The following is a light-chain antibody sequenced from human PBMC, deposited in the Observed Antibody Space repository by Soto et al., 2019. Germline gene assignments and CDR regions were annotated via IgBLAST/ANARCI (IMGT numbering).Light chain of an antibody. V-gene: IGLV1-51*01. CDR1: SSNIGNNY. CDR3: GTLDSSLSAVV. Sequence: QSALTQPPSVSAAPGQKVTISCSGSSSNIGNNYVSWYQQLPGTAPKLLIYDNNKRPSGIPDRFSGSKSGTSATLGITGLKTGDEADYYCGTLDSSLSAVVFGGGTKLTVL. CDR2: DNN. J-gene: IGLJ2*01.